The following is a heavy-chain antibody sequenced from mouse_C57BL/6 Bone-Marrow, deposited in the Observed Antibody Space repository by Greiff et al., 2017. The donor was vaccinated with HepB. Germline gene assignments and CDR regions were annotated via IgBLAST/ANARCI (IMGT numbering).Heavy chain of an antibody. J-gene: IGHJ4*01. D-gene: IGHD2-3*01. V-gene: IGHV1-50*01. CDR3: ARRSGLSFDY. CDR1: GYTFTSYW. Sequence: QVQLQQPGAELVKPGASVKLSCKASGYTFTSYWMQWVKQRPGQGLDWIGEIDPSDSYTNYNQKFKDKATLTVDTSSSTAYMQLSSLTSEDAAVYDYARRSGLSFDYWGQGTSVTVSS. CDR2: IDPSDSYT.